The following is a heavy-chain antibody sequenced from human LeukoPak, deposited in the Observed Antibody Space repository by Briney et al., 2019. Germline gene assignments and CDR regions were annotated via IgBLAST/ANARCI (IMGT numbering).Heavy chain of an antibody. CDR3: AKGRYCSSTSCSKEAYYMDV. CDR1: GFTFSSYG. D-gene: IGHD2-2*01. V-gene: IGHV3-30*02. CDR2: IRYDGSNK. J-gene: IGHJ6*03. Sequence: GGSLRLSCAASGFTFSSYGMHWVRQAPGKGLEWVAFIRYDGSNKYYADSVKGRFTISRDYSKNTLSLQMNSLRAEDTAVYYCAKGRYCSSTSCSKEAYYMDVWGKGTTVTVSS.